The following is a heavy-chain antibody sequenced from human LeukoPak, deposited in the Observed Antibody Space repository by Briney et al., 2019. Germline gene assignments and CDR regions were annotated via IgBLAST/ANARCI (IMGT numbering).Heavy chain of an antibody. D-gene: IGHD2/OR15-2a*01. CDR3: VSFYEAY. CDR2: INSDGSWT. J-gene: IGHJ4*02. V-gene: IGHV3-74*01. CDR1: GNYW. Sequence: PGGSLRLSCAASGNYWTHWVRQVPGKGLVWVSHINSDGSWTSYADSVKGRFTISKDNAKNTVYLQMNNLRAEDTAVYYCVSFYEAYWGRGTLVTVSS.